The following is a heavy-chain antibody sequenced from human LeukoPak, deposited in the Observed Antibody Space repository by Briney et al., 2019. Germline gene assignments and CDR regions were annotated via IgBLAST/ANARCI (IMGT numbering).Heavy chain of an antibody. V-gene: IGHV1-69*13. CDR3: ARVGDLSGSYWRGNYYYYYMDV. CDR2: IIPIFGTA. J-gene: IGHJ6*03. CDR1: GGTFSSYA. Sequence: GASVKVSCKASGGTFSSYAISWVRQAPGQGLEWMGGIIPIFGTANYAQKFQGRVTITADESTSTAYMELSSLRSEDTAVYYCARVGDLSGSYWRGNYYYYYMDVWGKGTMVTISS. D-gene: IGHD1-26*01.